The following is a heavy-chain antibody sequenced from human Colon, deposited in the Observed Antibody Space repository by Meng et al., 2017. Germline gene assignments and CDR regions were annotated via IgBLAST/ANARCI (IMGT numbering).Heavy chain of an antibody. CDR3: ARLVTTVTTGNWFDP. V-gene: IGHV4-39*07. D-gene: IGHD4-17*01. CDR2: IHNSGKT. J-gene: IGHJ5*02. CDR1: GASFKIGSYY. Sequence: LPQQESGPGLAKPPATLSLTCTVSGASFKIGSYYWAWVRQAAGKGLEWIGSIHNSGKTYYNSYLKSRVTILADTSKNQFSLKLTPVTAADTAVYLCARLVTTVTTGNWFDPWGQGTLVTVSS.